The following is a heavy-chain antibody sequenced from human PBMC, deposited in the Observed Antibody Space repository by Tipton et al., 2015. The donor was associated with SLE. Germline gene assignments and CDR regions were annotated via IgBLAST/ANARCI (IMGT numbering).Heavy chain of an antibody. CDR3: ARGGDFWSGPASYYYYYYYMDV. CDR2: IHYSGST. V-gene: IGHV4-59*08. J-gene: IGHJ6*03. CDR1: GYSIGSYY. Sequence: TLSLTCTVSGYSIGSYYWRWTRQPPGKGLEYIGYIHYSGSTNYNPSLKSRVTILVETSKNQFSLKVSSVTAADTAVYYCARGGDFWSGPASYYYYYYYMDVWGKGTTVTVSS. D-gene: IGHD3-3*01.